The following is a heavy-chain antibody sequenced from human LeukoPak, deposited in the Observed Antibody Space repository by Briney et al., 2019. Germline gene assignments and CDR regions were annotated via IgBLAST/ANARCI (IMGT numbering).Heavy chain of an antibody. V-gene: IGHV1-69*04. CDR2: IIPILGIA. D-gene: IGHD1-26*01. CDR3: ATTSGSYYFDY. CDR1: GGTFSSYA. Sequence: SVKVSCKASGGTFSSYAVSWVRQAPGQGLEWMGRIIPILGIANYAQKFQGRVTITADKSTSTAYMELSSLRSEDTAVYYCATTSGSYYFDYWGQGTLVTISS. J-gene: IGHJ4*02.